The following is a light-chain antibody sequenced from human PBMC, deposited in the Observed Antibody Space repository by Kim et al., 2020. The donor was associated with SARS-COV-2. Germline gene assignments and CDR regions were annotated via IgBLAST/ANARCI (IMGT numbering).Light chain of an antibody. J-gene: IGLJ1*01. V-gene: IGLV3-19*01. Sequence: SSELTQDPAVSVALGQTVRITCQGDSLRSYYASWYQQKPGQAPVLVIYGKNNRPSGIPDRFSGSSSGNTASLTITGAQAEDEADYYCNSRDSSGTVLVFG. CDR3: NSRDSSGTVLV. CDR2: GKN. CDR1: SLRSYY.